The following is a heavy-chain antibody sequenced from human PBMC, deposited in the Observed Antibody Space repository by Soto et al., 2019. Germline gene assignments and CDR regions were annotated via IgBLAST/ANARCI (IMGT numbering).Heavy chain of an antibody. D-gene: IGHD6-13*01. Sequence: VQLVQSGAEVKKPGASVKVSCKASGYTFTSYGISWVRQAPDKGLEWVSVIYSAGSTYYADSVKGRFTISRDNSKNTLYLQMNSLRADDTAVYYCARGMDSRGWGQGTLVTVSS. CDR2: IYSAGST. J-gene: IGHJ4*02. CDR3: ARGMDSRG. CDR1: GYTFTSYG. V-gene: IGHV3-53*01.